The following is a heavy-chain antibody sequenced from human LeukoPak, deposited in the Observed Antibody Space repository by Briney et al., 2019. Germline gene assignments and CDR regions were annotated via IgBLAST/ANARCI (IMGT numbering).Heavy chain of an antibody. Sequence: SETLSLTCTVSGGSVSSYYWSWLRQPAGKGLEWIGRIYTSGSTNYNPSLKSRVTMSVDTSKNQFSLKLSSGTAADTAVYYGARDRYDDSSGYYYIGYHYWGQGTLVTVSS. J-gene: IGHJ4*02. V-gene: IGHV4-4*07. D-gene: IGHD3-22*01. CDR2: IYTSGST. CDR3: ARDRYDDSSGYYYIGYHY. CDR1: GGSVSSYY.